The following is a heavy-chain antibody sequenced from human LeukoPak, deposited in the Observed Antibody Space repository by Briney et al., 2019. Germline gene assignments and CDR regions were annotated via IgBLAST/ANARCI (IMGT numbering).Heavy chain of an antibody. CDR1: GFTFDDYA. Sequence: GGSLRLSCAASGFTFDDYAMHWVRHAPGKGLEWVSGISWNSGSIGYADSVKGRFTISRDNAKNSLYLQMNSLRAEDTALYYCAKDVGIAVAWEAFDIWGQGTMVTVSS. CDR2: ISWNSGSI. CDR3: AKDVGIAVAWEAFDI. J-gene: IGHJ3*02. D-gene: IGHD6-19*01. V-gene: IGHV3-9*01.